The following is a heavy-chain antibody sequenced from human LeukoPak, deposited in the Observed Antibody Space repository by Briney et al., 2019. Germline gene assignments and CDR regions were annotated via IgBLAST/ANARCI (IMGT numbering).Heavy chain of an antibody. CDR1: GFNFNTYW. CDR2: IKQDGSEK. J-gene: IGHJ6*03. V-gene: IGHV3-7*01. D-gene: IGHD6-19*01. Sequence: GGSLRLSCAASGFNFNTYWMSWVRQAPGKGLEWVAYIKQDGSEKHYVDSMKGRFTISRDNAKNSLYLQMNSLRAEDTAVYYCAKVLTKYSSGWYPYYYYYMDVWGKGTTVTISS. CDR3: AKVLTKYSSGWYPYYYYYMDV.